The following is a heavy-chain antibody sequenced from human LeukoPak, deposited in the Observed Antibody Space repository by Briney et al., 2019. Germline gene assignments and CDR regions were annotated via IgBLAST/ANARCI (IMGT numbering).Heavy chain of an antibody. J-gene: IGHJ4*02. CDR2: MNPNTGNT. CDR1: GYTFTSYV. D-gene: IGHD3-10*01. Sequence: ASVKVSCKASGYTFTSYVINWVRQATGQGLEWMGWMNPNTGNTVYAQKFQGRVTMTRNTSISTAYMELSRLRSDDTAVYYCARGGSGSYYEYDYWGQGTLVTVSS. V-gene: IGHV1-8*01. CDR3: ARGGSGSYYEYDY.